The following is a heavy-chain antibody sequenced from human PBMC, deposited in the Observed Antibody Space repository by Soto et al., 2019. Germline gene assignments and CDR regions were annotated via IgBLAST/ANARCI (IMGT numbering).Heavy chain of an antibody. CDR2: ISGSGGST. CDR1: GFTFSRYL. CDR3: AKDLGYCSSTSCLRGAVYFDY. D-gene: IGHD2-2*01. J-gene: IGHJ4*02. V-gene: IGHV3-23*01. Sequence: GGYLGLCCAASGFTFSRYLMSWVRQAPGKGLEWVSAISGSGGSTYYADSVKGRFTISRDNSKNTLYLQMNSLRAEDTAVFYCAKDLGYCSSTSCLRGAVYFDYWGQGT.